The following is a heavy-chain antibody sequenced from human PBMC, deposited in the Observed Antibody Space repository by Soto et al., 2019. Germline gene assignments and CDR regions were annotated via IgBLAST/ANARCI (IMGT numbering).Heavy chain of an antibody. Sequence: SETLSLTCAVYGGSFSGYDWTWIRQPPGTGLEWIGEINHSGSTNYNPSLKSRVTISVDTSKNQFSLKLSSVTAADTAVYYCARDKITGLFDYWGQGTLVTVSS. V-gene: IGHV4-34*01. CDR2: INHSGST. CDR1: GGSFSGYD. J-gene: IGHJ4*02. CDR3: ARDKITGLFDY. D-gene: IGHD2-8*02.